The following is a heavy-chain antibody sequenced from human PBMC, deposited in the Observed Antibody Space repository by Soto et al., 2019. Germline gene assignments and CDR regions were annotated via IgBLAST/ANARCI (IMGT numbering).Heavy chain of an antibody. CDR3: AKSFHIPRLGLPEAFDI. V-gene: IGHV3-30*18. J-gene: IGHJ3*02. Sequence: PGGSLRLSCAASGFTFSSYGMHWVRQAPGKGLEWVAVISYDGSNKYYADSVKGRFTISRDNSKNTLYLQMNSLRAEDTAVYYCAKSFHIPRLGLPEAFDIWGQGTMVTVSS. CDR2: ISYDGSNK. CDR1: GFTFSSYG. D-gene: IGHD2-21*01.